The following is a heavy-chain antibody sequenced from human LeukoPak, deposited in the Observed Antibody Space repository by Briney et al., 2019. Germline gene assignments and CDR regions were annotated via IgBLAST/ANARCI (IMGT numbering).Heavy chain of an antibody. CDR1: GYTFTSYA. D-gene: IGHD3-22*01. V-gene: IGHV1-8*01. J-gene: IGHJ4*02. CDR3: ARGPHRYSSGYTFDY. Sequence: GASVKVSCKASGYTFTSYAISWVRQATGQGLEWMGWMNPNSGNTSYAQKFQGRVTMTTNTSISTAYMELSSLRSEDTAVYYCARGPHRYSSGYTFDYWGQGTLDTVSS. CDR2: MNPNSGNT.